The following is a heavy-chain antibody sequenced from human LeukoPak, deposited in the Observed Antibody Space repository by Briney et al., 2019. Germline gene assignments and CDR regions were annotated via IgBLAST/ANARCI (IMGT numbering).Heavy chain of an antibody. V-gene: IGHV1-46*01. CDR1: GYTFTSYY. Sequence: ASVKVSCKASGYTFTSYYMHWVRQAPGQGLEWMGIINTSGGSTSYAQKFKGRVTLTRDTSTSTVYMELSSLRSEDTAVYYCARDDVYYYDSSGATDAFDIWGQGTMVTVSS. CDR3: ARDDVYYYDSSGATDAFDI. D-gene: IGHD3-22*01. CDR2: INTSGGST. J-gene: IGHJ3*02.